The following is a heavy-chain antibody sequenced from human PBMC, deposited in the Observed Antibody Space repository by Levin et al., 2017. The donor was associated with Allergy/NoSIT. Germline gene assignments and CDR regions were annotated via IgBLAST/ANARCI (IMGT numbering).Heavy chain of an antibody. Sequence: SQTLSLTCSVSGGSISGSTFYWGWIRQPPGKGLEWIGSFYYSGDTYYNPSLRSRVTISVDTSKNQFSLRVSSVTAADTAGYYCARDRGFYDDSSYFYHYGMDVWGQGTTVTVSS. V-gene: IGHV4-39*07. CDR1: GGSISGSTFY. D-gene: IGHD4-17*01. CDR2: FYYSGDT. J-gene: IGHJ6*02. CDR3: ARDRGFYDDSSYFYHYGMDV.